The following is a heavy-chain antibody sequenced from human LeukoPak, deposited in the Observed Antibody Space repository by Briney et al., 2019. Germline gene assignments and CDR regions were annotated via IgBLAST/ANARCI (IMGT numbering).Heavy chain of an antibody. CDR2: IYPGDSDT. J-gene: IGHJ4*02. D-gene: IGHD1-26*01. CDR1: GYSFTSSW. CDR3: AIYSDTYYFDH. Sequence: GGSPKISCKGSGYSFTSSWIGRVRQMPGKGLEWMGIIYPGDSDTRYSASFQGQVPISADKSISTAYLQWSSLKASDTAMYYCAIYSDTYYFDHWGQGTLVTVPS. V-gene: IGHV5-51*01.